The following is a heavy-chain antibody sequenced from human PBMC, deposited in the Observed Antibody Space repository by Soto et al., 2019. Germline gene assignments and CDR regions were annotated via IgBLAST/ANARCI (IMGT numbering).Heavy chain of an antibody. Sequence: PSQTLSLTCTVSGGSISSFYWSWIRQPPGKGLEWIGYIYYSGSTNYNPSLKSRVTISVDTSKNQFSLKLSSVTAADTAVYYCARFNTIFGVVTYELWFDPWGQGTLVTVSS. CDR3: ARFNTIFGVVTYELWFDP. CDR2: IYYSGST. D-gene: IGHD3-3*01. V-gene: IGHV4-59*01. J-gene: IGHJ5*02. CDR1: GGSISSFY.